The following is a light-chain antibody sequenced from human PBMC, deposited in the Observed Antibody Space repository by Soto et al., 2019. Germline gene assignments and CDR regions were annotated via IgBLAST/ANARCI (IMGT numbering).Light chain of an antibody. Sequence: EIVLTQSPATLSLSPGERATLSCRASESVSNYLAWYQQKPGQAPRLVIYAASNRATGIPARFSGSGSGTDFTLTISSLEPADFAVYYCQQRTNWPPSITFGQGTRLEIK. V-gene: IGKV3-11*01. CDR1: ESVSNY. CDR3: QQRTNWPPSIT. J-gene: IGKJ5*01. CDR2: AAS.